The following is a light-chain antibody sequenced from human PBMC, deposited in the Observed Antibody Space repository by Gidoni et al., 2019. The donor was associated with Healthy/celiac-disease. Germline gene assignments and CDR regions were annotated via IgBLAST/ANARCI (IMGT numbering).Light chain of an antibody. CDR2: DVS. Sequence: QSALTQPRSVSGSPGQSVTISCTGTSSDVGGYNYVSWYQQHPGKAPKLMIYDVSKRPSGVPDRFSGSKSGNTASLTISGLQAEDEADYYCCSYAGSYTLVFGGGTKLTXL. V-gene: IGLV2-11*01. J-gene: IGLJ2*01. CDR3: CSYAGSYTLV. CDR1: SSDVGGYNY.